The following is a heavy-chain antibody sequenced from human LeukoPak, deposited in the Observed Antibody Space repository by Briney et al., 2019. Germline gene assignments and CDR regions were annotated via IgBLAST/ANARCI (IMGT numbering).Heavy chain of an antibody. D-gene: IGHD2-8*01. Sequence: ASVKVSCKASGYTFTSYGISWVRQAPGQGPEWMGWIGAYNGNTNYAQKLQGRVTMTTDTSTSTAYMELRSLRSDDTAVYYCAREARFPTRGKYCTNGVCYIDYWGQGTLDTVSS. J-gene: IGHJ4*02. CDR3: AREARFPTRGKYCTNGVCYIDY. CDR2: IGAYNGNT. CDR1: GYTFTSYG. V-gene: IGHV1-18*01.